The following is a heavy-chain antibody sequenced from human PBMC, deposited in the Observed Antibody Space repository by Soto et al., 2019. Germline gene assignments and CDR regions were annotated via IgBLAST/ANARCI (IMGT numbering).Heavy chain of an antibody. D-gene: IGHD5-18*01. CDR1: GGTFSSYA. J-gene: IGHJ6*02. V-gene: IGHV1-69*13. CDR3: ARVRVRVQQWPRAYYYSGRDG. Sequence: ASVKVSCKASGGTFSSYAISWVRQAPGQGLERMGGIIPIFGTANYAQKFQGRVTITADESTSTAYMELSSLRSEDTAVYYCARVRVRVQQWPRAYYYSGRDGWAQGTTLTVSS. CDR2: IIPIFGTA.